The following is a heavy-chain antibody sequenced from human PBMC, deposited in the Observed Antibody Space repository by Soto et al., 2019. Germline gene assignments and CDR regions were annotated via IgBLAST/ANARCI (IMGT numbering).Heavy chain of an antibody. CDR1: GGSISSGGYY. Sequence: SETLSLTCTVSGGSISSGGYYWSWIRQHPGKGLEWIGYIYYSGSTYYNPSLKSRVTISVDTSKNQFSLKLSSVTAADTAVYYRASGINYYDSSGYYAWGAFDIWGQGTMVTVSS. V-gene: IGHV4-31*03. J-gene: IGHJ3*02. CDR3: ASGINYYDSSGYYAWGAFDI. CDR2: IYYSGST. D-gene: IGHD3-22*01.